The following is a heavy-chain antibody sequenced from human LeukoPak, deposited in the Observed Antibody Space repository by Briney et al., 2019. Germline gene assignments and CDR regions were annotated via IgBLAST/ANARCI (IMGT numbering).Heavy chain of an antibody. D-gene: IGHD3-22*01. CDR1: GXTFRSYA. J-gene: IGHJ4*02. Sequence: PGGSLRLSCAASGXTFRSYAMHWVRQAPGKGLEWVALLSYDGSNKYYADSVKGRFTISRDNSKNTLYLQMNSLRAEDTAVYYCARVLGDFDSSGYNYWGRGTLVTVSS. CDR2: LSYDGSNK. V-gene: IGHV3-30-3*01. CDR3: ARVLGDFDSSGYNY.